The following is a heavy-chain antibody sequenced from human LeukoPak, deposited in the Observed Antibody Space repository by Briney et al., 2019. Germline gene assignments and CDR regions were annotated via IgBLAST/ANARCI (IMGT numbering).Heavy chain of an antibody. CDR1: GFNFSSYA. CDR2: ISGSGGST. J-gene: IGHJ4*02. CDR3: AKDSMLRYFDWLPYYFDY. Sequence: SGGSLRLSCAASGFNFSSYAMSWVRQAPGKGLEWVSAISGSGGSTYYADSVKGRFTISRDNSKNTLYLQMNSLRAEDTAVYYCAKDSMLRYFDWLPYYFDYWGQGTLVTVSS. V-gene: IGHV3-23*01. D-gene: IGHD3-9*01.